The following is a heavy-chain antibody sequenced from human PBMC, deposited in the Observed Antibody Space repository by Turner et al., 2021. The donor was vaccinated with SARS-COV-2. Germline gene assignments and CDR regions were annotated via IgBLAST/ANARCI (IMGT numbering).Heavy chain of an antibody. Sequence: EVQLVESGGGLVKPGGSLRLSCVVSGFNFRSNWMHWVRQAPGKGLVWVSRINSDGSTIDFADSVKGRFTVSRDNAKNTLYLQMNSLRAEDTALYYCATAESDYWGQGTLVTVSS. CDR1: GFNFRSNW. D-gene: IGHD3-10*01. CDR3: ATAESDY. V-gene: IGHV3-74*01. J-gene: IGHJ4*02. CDR2: INSDGSTI.